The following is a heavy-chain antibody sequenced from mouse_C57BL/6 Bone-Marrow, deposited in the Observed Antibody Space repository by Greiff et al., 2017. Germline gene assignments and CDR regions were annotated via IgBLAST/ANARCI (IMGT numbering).Heavy chain of an antibody. CDR1: GYTFTDYN. V-gene: IGHV1-18*01. CDR2: INPNNGGT. J-gene: IGHJ3*01. CDR3: ARRQLRLRTAWFAY. D-gene: IGHD3-2*02. Sequence: EVKLQESGPELVKPGASVKIPCKASGYTFTDYNMDWVKQSHGKSLEWIGDINPNNGGTIYNQKFKGKATLTVDKSSSTAYMALRSLTSEDTSVYYCARRQLRLRTAWFAYWGQGTLVTVSA.